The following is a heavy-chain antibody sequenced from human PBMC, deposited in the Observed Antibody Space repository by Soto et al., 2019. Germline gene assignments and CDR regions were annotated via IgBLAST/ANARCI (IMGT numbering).Heavy chain of an antibody. CDR3: ARGRHWLDY. CDR1: GGSISSSSYY. CDR2: IYYTGST. Sequence: SETLSLTCTVSGGSISSSSYYWGWIRQPPGKGLEWIGYIYYTGSTNYNPSLKSRVTISVDTSKNHFTLILSSVTAADTAVYYCARGRHWLDYWGQGSLVTVSS. J-gene: IGHJ4*02. V-gene: IGHV4-61*03. D-gene: IGHD6-19*01.